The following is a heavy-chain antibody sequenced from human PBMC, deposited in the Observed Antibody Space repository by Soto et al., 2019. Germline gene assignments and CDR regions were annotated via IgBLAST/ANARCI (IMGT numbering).Heavy chain of an antibody. CDR2: ISSSSSTI. V-gene: IGHV3-48*01. J-gene: IGHJ4*02. Sequence: EVQLVESGGGLVQPGGSLRLSCAASGFTFSSYSMNWVRQAPGKGLEWVSYISSSSSTIYYADSVKGRFTISRDNAKNSLYLQMNSLRAEDTAVYSCARRGSGWAVDYWGQGTLVTVSS. CDR3: ARRGSGWAVDY. CDR1: GFTFSSYS. D-gene: IGHD6-19*01.